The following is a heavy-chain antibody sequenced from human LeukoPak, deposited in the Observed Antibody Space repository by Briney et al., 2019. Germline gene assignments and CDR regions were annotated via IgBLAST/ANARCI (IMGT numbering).Heavy chain of an antibody. CDR3: ARSIYDIPIDAFDI. V-gene: IGHV4-59*01. D-gene: IGHD3-9*01. CDR1: GGSISSYY. J-gene: IGHJ3*02. Sequence: SGTLSLTCTVSGGSISSYYWSWIRQPPGKGLEWIGYIYYSGSTNYNPSLKSRVTISVDTSKNQFSLKLSSVTAADTAVYYCARSIYDIPIDAFDIWGQGTMVTVSS. CDR2: IYYSGST.